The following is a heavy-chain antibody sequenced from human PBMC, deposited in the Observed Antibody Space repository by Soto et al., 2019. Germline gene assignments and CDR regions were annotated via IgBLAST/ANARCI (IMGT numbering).Heavy chain of an antibody. D-gene: IGHD3-16*01. V-gene: IGHV4-4*07. Sequence: PSETLSLTCTVSGGSISSYYWSWIRQPAGKGLEWIGRIYTSGSTNYNPSLKSRVTMTVDTSKNQFSLKLSSVTAADTAVYYCARGDPLGYYYGMDVWGQGTTVTVSS. J-gene: IGHJ6*02. CDR3: ARGDPLGYYYGMDV. CDR2: IYTSGST. CDR1: GGSISSYY.